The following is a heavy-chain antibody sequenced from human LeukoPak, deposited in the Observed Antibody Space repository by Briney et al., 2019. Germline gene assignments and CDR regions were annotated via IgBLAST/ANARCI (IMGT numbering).Heavy chain of an antibody. CDR1: GFTFSSYA. J-gene: IGHJ5*02. D-gene: IGHD6-13*01. V-gene: IGHV3-30-3*02. CDR3: AKSGPSIAAAGPNWFDP. Sequence: GGSLRLSCAASGFTFSSYAMHWVRQAPGKGLEWVAVISYDGSNKYYADSVKGRFTISRDNSKNTLYLQMNSLRAEDTAVYYCAKSGPSIAAAGPNWFDPWGQGTLVTVSS. CDR2: ISYDGSNK.